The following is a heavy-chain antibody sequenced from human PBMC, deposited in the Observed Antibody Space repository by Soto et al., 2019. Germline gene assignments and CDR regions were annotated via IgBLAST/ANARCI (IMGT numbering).Heavy chain of an antibody. J-gene: IGHJ6*03. Sequence: GGSLRLSCAASGFAFSNAWINWVRQAPGKGLVWVSRIRNDGRSTNYADSVTGRFTISRDNAKNTLYLQVNSLRVDDTAVYYCERVWELIPDADLNYMNVGAKGP. CDR1: GFAFSNAW. D-gene: IGHD1-7*01. V-gene: IGHV3-74*01. CDR3: ERVWELIPDADLNYMNV. CDR2: IRNDGRST.